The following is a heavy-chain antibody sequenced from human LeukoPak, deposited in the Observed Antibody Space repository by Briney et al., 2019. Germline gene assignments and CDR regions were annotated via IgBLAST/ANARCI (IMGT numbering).Heavy chain of an antibody. CDR2: IYYSGST. CDR3: ARLDWHYYFGRY. Sequence: PSETLSLTCTVSGGSISSSSYYWGWIRQPPGKGLERIGSIYYSGSTYYNPSLKSRVTISVDTSKNQFSLKLSSVTAADTAVYYCARLDWHYYFGRYWGQGTLVTVSS. V-gene: IGHV4-39*01. CDR1: GGSISSSSYY. J-gene: IGHJ4*02. D-gene: IGHD1-7*01.